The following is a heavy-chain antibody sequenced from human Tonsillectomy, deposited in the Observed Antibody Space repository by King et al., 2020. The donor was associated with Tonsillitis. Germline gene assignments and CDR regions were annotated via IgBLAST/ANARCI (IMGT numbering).Heavy chain of an antibody. CDR3: VRDSSKKDKAFGDS. V-gene: IGHV3-7*03. CDR2: IRQDGSRT. D-gene: IGHD3-10*01. J-gene: IGHJ5*01. CDR1: GFTFSDYW. Sequence: VQLVESGGGLVQTGGSLRLSCAASGFTFSDYWMSWVRQAPGKGLEWVADIRQDGSRTYYIDSVKGRFTISRDNAKRSLFLQMSSLRVADTAVYYCVRDSSKKDKAFGDSGGQGTLVTVSS.